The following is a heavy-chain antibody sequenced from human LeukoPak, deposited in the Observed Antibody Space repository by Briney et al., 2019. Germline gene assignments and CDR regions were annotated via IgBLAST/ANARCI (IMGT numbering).Heavy chain of an antibody. J-gene: IGHJ3*02. CDR3: ARYDFWSGFSAFDI. Sequence: SVKVSCKASGGTFSSYAISWVRQAPGQGLEWMGRIIPIPGIANYAQKLQGRVTITADKSTSTAYMELSSLRSDDTAVYYCARYDFWSGFSAFDIWGQGTMVTVSS. D-gene: IGHD3-3*01. CDR1: GGTFSSYA. CDR2: IIPIPGIA. V-gene: IGHV1-69*04.